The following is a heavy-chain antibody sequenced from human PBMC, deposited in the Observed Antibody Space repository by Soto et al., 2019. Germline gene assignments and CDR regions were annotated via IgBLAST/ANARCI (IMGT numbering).Heavy chain of an antibody. Sequence: LQLQVSGPGLVKPSETLSLTCTVSGGSLGSSSYYWGWIRQPPGKGLEWVASSGGTDYNPSLKSRISISVDTSKRQVTLKLSSVTAADTAVYYCARHIRGETMVRGVIIDFYYYYMDVWDKGTTVTVSS. J-gene: IGHJ6*03. CDR3: ARHIRGETMVRGVIIDFYYYYMDV. CDR1: GGSLGSSSYY. D-gene: IGHD3-10*01. CDR2: SGGT. V-gene: IGHV4-39*01.